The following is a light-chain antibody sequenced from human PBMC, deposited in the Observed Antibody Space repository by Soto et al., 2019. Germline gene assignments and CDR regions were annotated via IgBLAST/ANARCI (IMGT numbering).Light chain of an antibody. CDR1: QSIGKH. V-gene: IGKV1-39*01. J-gene: IGKJ5*01. Sequence: DIQMTQSPSFLSASVGDRVTITCRASQSIGKHLNWYQQKPGKAPKFLIYGASTLQSGVPSRFTGSGSGTDFTLTVNSMQDEDFATYYCQQSYTSPTTFGQGTRLEI. CDR3: QQSYTSPTT. CDR2: GAS.